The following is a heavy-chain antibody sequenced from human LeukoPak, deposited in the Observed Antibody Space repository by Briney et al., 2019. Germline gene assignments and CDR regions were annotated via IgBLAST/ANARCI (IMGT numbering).Heavy chain of an antibody. J-gene: IGHJ6*02. CDR3: TRGGSSSWYDEDYYYYGMDV. D-gene: IGHD6-13*01. Sequence: GGSLRLSCTASGFTFGDYAMSWFRQAPGKGLEWVGFIRSKAYGGTTEYAASVKGRFTISRDDSKSIAYLQMNSLKTEDTAVYYCTRGGSSSWYDEDYYYYGMDVWGQGTTVTVSS. V-gene: IGHV3-49*03. CDR2: IRSKAYGGTT. CDR1: GFTFGDYA.